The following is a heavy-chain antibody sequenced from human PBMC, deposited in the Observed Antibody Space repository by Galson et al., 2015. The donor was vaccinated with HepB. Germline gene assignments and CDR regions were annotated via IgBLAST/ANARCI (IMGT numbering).Heavy chain of an antibody. V-gene: IGHV3-48*01. J-gene: IGHJ5*02. D-gene: IGHD6-19*01. CDR1: GFTFSSYS. CDR3: ARDPRIAVARVGWFDP. CDR2: ISSSSSTI. Sequence: SLRLSCAASGFTFSSYSMNWVRQAPGKGLEWVSYISSSSSTIYYADSVKGRFTISRDNAKNSLYLQMNSLRAEDTAVYYCARDPRIAVARVGWFDPWGQGTLVTVSS.